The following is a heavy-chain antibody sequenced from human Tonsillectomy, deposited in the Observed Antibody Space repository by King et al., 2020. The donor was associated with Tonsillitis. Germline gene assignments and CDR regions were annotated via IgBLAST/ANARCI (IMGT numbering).Heavy chain of an antibody. CDR2: INPNSGGT. CDR1: GYTFTGYY. D-gene: IGHD2-15*01. CDR3: AAGDCSGGSCPYYVDY. V-gene: IGHV1-2*02. Sequence: VQLVQSGAEVKKPGASVKVSCKASGYTFTGYYMHWVRQAPGQGLEWMGWINPNSGGTNYAPKFQGRVTVTRDTSISTAYMELSRLRSDDTAVYYCAAGDCSGGSCPYYVDYWGQGTLVTASS. J-gene: IGHJ4*02.